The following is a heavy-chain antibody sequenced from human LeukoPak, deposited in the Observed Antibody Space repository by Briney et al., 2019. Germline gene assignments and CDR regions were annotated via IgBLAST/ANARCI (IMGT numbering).Heavy chain of an antibody. CDR2: IYYSGST. CDR1: GGSISSGGYS. Sequence: PSETLSLTCTVSGGSISSGGYSWSWIRQHPGKGLEWIGYIYYSGSTYYNPSLKSRVTISVDTSKNQFSLKLSSVTAADTAVYYCARGGREDIVVVVAAYFDYWGQGTLVTVSS. CDR3: ARGGREDIVVVVAAYFDY. D-gene: IGHD2-15*01. V-gene: IGHV4-31*03. J-gene: IGHJ4*02.